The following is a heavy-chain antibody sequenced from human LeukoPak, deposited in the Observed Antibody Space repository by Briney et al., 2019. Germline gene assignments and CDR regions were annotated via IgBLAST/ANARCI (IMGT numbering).Heavy chain of an antibody. J-gene: IGHJ4*02. D-gene: IGHD2-2*01. Sequence: PSETLSLTCTVSGGSITSSSYYWGWIRQPPGKGLEWIGSIYYTGSTYYNPSLKGRVTTAVDTSKNQFSLKLSSVTAADTAVYYCARSYAHDYWGQGTLVTVSS. CDR1: GGSITSSSYY. CDR2: IYYTGST. CDR3: ARSYAHDY. V-gene: IGHV4-39*01.